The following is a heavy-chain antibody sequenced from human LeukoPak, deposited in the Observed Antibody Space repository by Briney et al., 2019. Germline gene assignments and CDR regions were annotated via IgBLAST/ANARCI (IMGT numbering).Heavy chain of an antibody. Sequence: GGSLRLSCAASGFTFSSYWMHWVRQAPGKGLVWVSRINSDGSSTSYADSVKGRFTISRDNAKNTLYLQMNSLRAEDTAVHYCAREIGYCSGGSCYDRWFDPWGQGTLVTVSS. CDR1: GFTFSSYW. D-gene: IGHD2-15*01. CDR3: AREIGYCSGGSCYDRWFDP. V-gene: IGHV3-74*01. CDR2: INSDGSST. J-gene: IGHJ5*02.